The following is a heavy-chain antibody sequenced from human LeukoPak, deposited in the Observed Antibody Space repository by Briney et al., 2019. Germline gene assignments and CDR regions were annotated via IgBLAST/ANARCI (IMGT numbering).Heavy chain of an antibody. Sequence: PSQTLSLTCTVSGGSISSGGYYWSWIRQPPGKGLEWIGYIYHSGSTYYNPSLKSRVTISVDRSKNQFSLKLSSVTAADTAVYYCARDCSSTSCNGGYWGQGTLVTVSS. D-gene: IGHD2-2*01. CDR2: IYHSGST. CDR1: GGSISSGGYY. CDR3: ARDCSSTSCNGGY. V-gene: IGHV4-30-2*01. J-gene: IGHJ4*02.